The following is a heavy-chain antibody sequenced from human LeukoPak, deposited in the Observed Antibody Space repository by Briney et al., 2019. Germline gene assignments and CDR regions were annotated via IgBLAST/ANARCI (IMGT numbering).Heavy chain of an antibody. V-gene: IGHV3-30*02. CDR1: GFTFSNAW. CDR3: ARDRRYDSSGYYYGY. Sequence: GGSPRLSCAASGFTFSNAWMSWVRQAPGKGLEWVAFIRYDGSNKYYADSVKGRFTISRDNSKNTLYLQMNSLRAEDTAVYYCARDRRYDSSGYYYGYWGQGTLVTVSS. D-gene: IGHD3-22*01. CDR2: IRYDGSNK. J-gene: IGHJ4*02.